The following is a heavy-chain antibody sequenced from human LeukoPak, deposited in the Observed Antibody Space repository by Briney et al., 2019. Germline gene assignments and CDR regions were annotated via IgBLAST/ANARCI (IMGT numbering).Heavy chain of an antibody. CDR2: ISAYNGNT. Sequence: ASVKVSCKASGYTFTSFGISWVRQAPGQGLEWMGWISAYNGNTNYAQKLQGRVTMTTDTSTSTAYMELRSLRSDDTAVYYCARGRGSYRNSWEPPDYWGQGTLVTVSS. CDR3: ARGRGSYRNSWEPPDY. V-gene: IGHV1-18*01. CDR1: GYTFTSFG. J-gene: IGHJ4*02. D-gene: IGHD1-26*01.